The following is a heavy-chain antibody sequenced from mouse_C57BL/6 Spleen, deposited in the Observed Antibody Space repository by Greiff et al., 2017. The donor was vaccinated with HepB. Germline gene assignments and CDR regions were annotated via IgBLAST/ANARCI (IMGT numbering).Heavy chain of an antibody. CDR3: GRGDGKAWFAY. J-gene: IGHJ3*01. Sequence: QVQLKESGAELVKPGASVKISCKASGYAFSSYWMNWVKQRPGKGLEWIGQIYPGDGDTNYNGKFKGKATLTADKSSSTAYMQLSSLTSEDSAVYFCGRGDGKAWFAYWGQGTLVTVSA. CDR1: GYAFSSYW. V-gene: IGHV1-80*01. CDR2: IYPGDGDT. D-gene: IGHD2-1*01.